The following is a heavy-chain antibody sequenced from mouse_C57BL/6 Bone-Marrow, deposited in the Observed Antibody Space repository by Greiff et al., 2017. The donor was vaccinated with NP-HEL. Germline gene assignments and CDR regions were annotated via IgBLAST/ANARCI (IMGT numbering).Heavy chain of an antibody. Sequence: EVKVVESGAELVKPGASVKLSCTASGFNIKDYYMHWVKQRTEQGLEWIGRIDPEDGETKYAPKFQGKATITADTSSNTAYLQLSSLTSEDTAVYYCASRDYYGSSFFWYFDVWGTGTTVTVSS. CDR2: IDPEDGET. CDR1: GFNIKDYY. J-gene: IGHJ1*03. CDR3: ASRDYYGSSFFWYFDV. V-gene: IGHV14-2*01. D-gene: IGHD1-1*01.